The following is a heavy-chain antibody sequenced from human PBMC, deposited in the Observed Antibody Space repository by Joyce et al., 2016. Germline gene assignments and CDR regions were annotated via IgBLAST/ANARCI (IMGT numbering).Heavy chain of an antibody. D-gene: IGHD3-22*01. V-gene: IGHV3-64D*08. CDR3: VKVLYDSSGYYYFDY. CDR1: GFTFSSYA. CDR2: ISSNGGST. J-gene: IGHJ4*02. Sequence: EVQLVESGGGLVQPGGSLRLACSASGFTFSSYALHWVRQAPGKGLECVSAISSNGGSTYHADSVKGRFTISRDNSMNTLYLQMSSLRPEDTAVYYCVKVLYDSSGYYYFDYWGQGTLVTVSS.